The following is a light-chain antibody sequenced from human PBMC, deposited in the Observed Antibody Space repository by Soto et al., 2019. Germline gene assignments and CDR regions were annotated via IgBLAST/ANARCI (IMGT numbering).Light chain of an antibody. J-gene: IGKJ5*01. V-gene: IGKV3D-15*01. CDR2: YIS. CDR3: QKHNQWPIT. Sequence: ELVMTQSPATLSVSPGDTASLSCRASQSAGNFLAWYQQKTGQAPRLLIYYISTRATGIPDRLSGSGSGTELNLTINRLQSEDSAVYYCQKHNQWPITCGQGTRLEIK. CDR1: QSAGNF.